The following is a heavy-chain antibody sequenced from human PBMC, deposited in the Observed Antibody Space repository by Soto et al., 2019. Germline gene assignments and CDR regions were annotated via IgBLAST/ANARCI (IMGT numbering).Heavy chain of an antibody. J-gene: IGHJ5*02. CDR2: IKQDGSEK. Sequence: VQLVESGGGLVQPGGSLRLSCAASGFTFSSYWMSWVRQAPGKGLEWVANIKQDGSEKYYVDSVKGRFTISRDNAKNSLYLQMNSLRAEDTAVYYCARSGPWFGELYFEGNWFDPWGQGTLVTVSS. D-gene: IGHD3-10*01. V-gene: IGHV3-7*05. CDR1: GFTFSSYW. CDR3: ARSGPWFGELYFEGNWFDP.